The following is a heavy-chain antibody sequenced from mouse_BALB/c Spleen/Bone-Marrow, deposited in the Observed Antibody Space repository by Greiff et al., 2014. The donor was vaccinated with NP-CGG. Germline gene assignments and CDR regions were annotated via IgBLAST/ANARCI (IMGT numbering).Heavy chain of an antibody. CDR3: ARFSQLGLLAY. J-gene: IGHJ3*01. V-gene: IGHV1-55*01. CDR1: GYNFTSYW. D-gene: IGHD3-1*01. Sequence: QVQLQQSGAELVKPGTSVKLSCKASGYNFTSYWINWVKLRPGQGLEWIGDIYPGSGSTNYNEKFKSKATLTVDTSSSTAYMQLSSLASEDSALYYCARFSQLGLLAYWGQGTLVTASA. CDR2: IYPGSGST.